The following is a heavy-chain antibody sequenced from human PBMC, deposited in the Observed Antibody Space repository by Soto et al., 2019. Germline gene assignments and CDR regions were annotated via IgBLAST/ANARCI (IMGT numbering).Heavy chain of an antibody. J-gene: IGHJ6*02. CDR1: GFSFSSYR. V-gene: IGHV3-74*01. CDR3: AREGKRFYALDV. D-gene: IGHD2-2*01. CDR2: ISHDGSVT. Sequence: EQVVESGGGLVQPGGSLRLVCAASGFSFSSYRMYWVRQAPGKGLVWVSRISHDGSVTNFADSVKGRFLISRDNAANTVSLQMSGLRVDDMGIYYCAREGKRFYALDVWGQGTSVIVSS.